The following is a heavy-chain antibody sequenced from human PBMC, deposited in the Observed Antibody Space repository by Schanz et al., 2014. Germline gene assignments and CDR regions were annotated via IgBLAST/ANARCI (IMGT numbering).Heavy chain of an antibody. CDR1: GFTFSSYA. CDR3: ARGGPAYYFDD. J-gene: IGHJ4*02. Sequence: EVQLLDSGGGLVQPGGSLRLSCAASGFTFSSYAMSWVRQAPGKGLEWVSAISGSGGNTYYADSVKGRFTISRDNSKNTVYIQMNSLRAEDTAVYYCARGGPAYYFDDWGQGTLVTVSS. CDR2: ISGSGGNT. V-gene: IGHV3-23*01.